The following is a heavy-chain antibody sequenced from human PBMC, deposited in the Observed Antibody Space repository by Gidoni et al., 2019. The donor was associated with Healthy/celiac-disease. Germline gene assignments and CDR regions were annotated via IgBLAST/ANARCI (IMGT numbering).Heavy chain of an antibody. CDR1: GFTFSSYA. V-gene: IGHV3-23*01. CDR3: ANLAPTTY. J-gene: IGHJ4*02. CDR2: ISGSGGST. Sequence: VQLLESGGRCVQPGGSLELSRSASGFTFSSYAMSWVRQAPGKGLEWVSAISGSGGSTYYADSVKGRFTISRDNSKNTLYLQMNSLRAEETAVYYCANLAPTTYWGQGTLVTVSS. D-gene: IGHD4-17*01.